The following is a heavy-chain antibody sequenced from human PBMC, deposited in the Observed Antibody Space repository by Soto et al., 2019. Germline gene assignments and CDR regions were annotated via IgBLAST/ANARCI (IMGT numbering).Heavy chain of an antibody. Sequence: AASVKVSCKASGYTFTSYGISWVRQAPGQGLEWMGWISAYNGNTNYAQKLQGRVTMTTDTSTSTAYMELRSLRSDDTAVYYCARVGGSYFRNWFDPWGQGTLVTVPS. CDR3: ARVGGSYFRNWFDP. V-gene: IGHV1-18*01. D-gene: IGHD1-26*01. CDR1: GYTFTSYG. J-gene: IGHJ5*02. CDR2: ISAYNGNT.